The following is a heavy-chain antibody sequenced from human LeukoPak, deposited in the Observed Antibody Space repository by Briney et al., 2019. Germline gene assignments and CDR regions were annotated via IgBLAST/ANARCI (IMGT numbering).Heavy chain of an antibody. CDR2: ISSSGNT. CDR3: ARLGAGPSYYDFWSGYSSFFFDY. CDR1: GGSTSSCNYY. D-gene: IGHD3-3*01. Sequence: PSETLSLTCTVSGGSTSSCNYYWGWIRQPPGKGLEWIGGISSSGNTYYNPSLKSRITISIDTSKNHFSLKLSSVSAADTAVYYCARLGAGPSYYDFWSGYSSFFFDYWGQGTLVTVSS. V-gene: IGHV4-39*02. J-gene: IGHJ4*02.